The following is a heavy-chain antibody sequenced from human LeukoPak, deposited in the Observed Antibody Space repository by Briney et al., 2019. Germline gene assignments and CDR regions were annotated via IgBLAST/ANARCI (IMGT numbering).Heavy chain of an antibody. V-gene: IGHV1-2*02. CDR2: INPNSGGT. D-gene: IGHD3-10*01. CDR1: GYTFTGYY. Sequence: ASVKVSCKASGYTFTGYYMHWVRQAPGQGLEWMGWINPNSGGTNYAQKFQGRVTMTRDTSISTAYMELGRLRSDDTAVYYCARDMDYGSGSPDYWGQGTLVTVSS. J-gene: IGHJ4*02. CDR3: ARDMDYGSGSPDY.